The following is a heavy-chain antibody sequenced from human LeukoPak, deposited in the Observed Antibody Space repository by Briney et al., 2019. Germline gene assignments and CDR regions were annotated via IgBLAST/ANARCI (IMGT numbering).Heavy chain of an antibody. CDR2: ISSSSSYI. J-gene: IGHJ6*03. CDR1: GFTFSSYS. V-gene: IGHV3-21*01. CDR3: ARVDLPNPAYYYMDV. Sequence: GGSLRLSCAASGFTFSSYSMNWVRQAPGKGLEWVSSISSSSSYIYYADSVKGRFTISRDNAKNSLYLQMNSLRAEDTAVYYCARVDLPNPAYYYMDVWGKGTTVTVS.